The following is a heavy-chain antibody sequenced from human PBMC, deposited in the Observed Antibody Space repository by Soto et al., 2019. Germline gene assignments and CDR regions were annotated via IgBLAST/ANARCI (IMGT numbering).Heavy chain of an antibody. V-gene: IGHV1-69*13. D-gene: IGHD1-1*01. CDR3: AGTPAGLDNCIDP. CDR2: IIPIFGTA. J-gene: IGHJ5*02. CDR1: GDTFSSYA. Sequence: SVKVSCKASGDTFSSYAISWVRQAPGQGLEWMGGIIPIFGTANYAQKFQGRVTITADESTRTAYMELSSLRSEDTAVYYCAGTPAGLDNCIDPWGKGTLVTVSS.